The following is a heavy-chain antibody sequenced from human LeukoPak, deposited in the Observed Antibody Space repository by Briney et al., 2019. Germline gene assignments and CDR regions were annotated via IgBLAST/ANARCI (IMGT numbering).Heavy chain of an antibody. CDR1: GFTFSSYD. V-gene: IGHV3-21*01. J-gene: IGHJ4*02. CDR3: ARDYIAYDPLDY. D-gene: IGHD3-3*01. CDR2: ISSRSTSI. Sequence: GGSLRLSCAASGFTFSSYDMNWVRQAPGKGLEWVSSISSRSTSIYYADSVKGRFTISRDNAKNSLYLQMNSLRAEGTAVYWCARDYIAYDPLDYWGQGTLVTVSS.